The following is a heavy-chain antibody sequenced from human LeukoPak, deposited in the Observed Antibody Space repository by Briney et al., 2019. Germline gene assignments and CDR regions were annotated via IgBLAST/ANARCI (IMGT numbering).Heavy chain of an antibody. CDR3: GRRREAYNPDY. Sequence: GESLKISCKASGYSFTNYWIGWVRQMPGKGLEWMGIIYPGDSDTRYSPSFQGQVTISADKSISTAYLQWSSLKASDTAMYYCGRRREAYNPDYWGQGTLVTVSS. J-gene: IGHJ4*02. CDR2: IYPGDSDT. D-gene: IGHD5-24*01. V-gene: IGHV5-51*01. CDR1: GYSFTNYW.